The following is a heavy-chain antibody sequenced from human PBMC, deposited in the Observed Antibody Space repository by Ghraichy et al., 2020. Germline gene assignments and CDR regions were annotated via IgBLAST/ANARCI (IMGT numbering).Heavy chain of an antibody. CDR1: GFTFSSYA. CDR3: AKDLRRDIVVVVAATSAFDI. CDR2: ISGSGGST. Sequence: GESLNISCAASGFTFSSYAMSWVRQAPGKGLEWVSAISGSGGSTYYADSVKGRFTISRDNSKNTLYLQMNSLRAEDTAVYYCAKDLRRDIVVVVAATSAFDIWGQGTMVTVSS. D-gene: IGHD2-15*01. J-gene: IGHJ3*02. V-gene: IGHV3-23*01.